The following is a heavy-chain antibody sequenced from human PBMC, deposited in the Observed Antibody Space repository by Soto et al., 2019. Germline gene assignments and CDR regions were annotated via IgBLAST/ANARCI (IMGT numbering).Heavy chain of an antibody. CDR3: AKSWGLSYHMIYYFDS. CDR2: ISGSGGIT. J-gene: IGHJ4*02. CDR1: GFTFSSSA. V-gene: IGHV3-23*01. D-gene: IGHD3-10*01. Sequence: GGSLRLSCAASGFTFSSSAMSWVRQAPGKGLGWVSTISGSGGITYYADSVKGRFTISRDNSKNTLYLQMNSLRAEDTAVYYCAKSWGLSYHMIYYFDSWGLGTLVTVSS.